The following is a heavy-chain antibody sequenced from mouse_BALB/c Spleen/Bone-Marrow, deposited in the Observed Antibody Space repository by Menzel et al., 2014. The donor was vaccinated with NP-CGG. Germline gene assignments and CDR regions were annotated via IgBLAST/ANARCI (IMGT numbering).Heavy chain of an antibody. CDR2: INPYNDGT. D-gene: IGHD2-3*01. CDR1: GYTFTSYI. V-gene: IGHV1-14*01. CDR3: ARRWLPYAMDY. Sequence: LKECGPELVKPGASVKMSCKASGYTFTSYIMHRVKRKPGQGLEWIGYINPYNDGTKYNEKFKGKATLTSDKSSSTAYMELGSLTSEDSAVYYCARRWLPYAMDYWGQGTSVTVSS. J-gene: IGHJ4*01.